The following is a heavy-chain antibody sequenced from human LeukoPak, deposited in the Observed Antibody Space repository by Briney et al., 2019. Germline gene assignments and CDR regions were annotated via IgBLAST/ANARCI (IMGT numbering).Heavy chain of an antibody. D-gene: IGHD5-18*01. CDR1: GGTFSSYA. CDR2: IIPIFGTA. CDR3: AREVLRRGYSYGYRSSSFDS. V-gene: IGHV1-69*01. J-gene: IGHJ4*02. Sequence: SVKVSCKASGGTFSSYAISWVRQAPGQGLEWMGGIIPIFGTANYAQKFQGRVTITADESTSTAYMELSSLRSEDTAVYYCAREVLRRGYSYGYRSSSFDSWGQGTRVTVSS.